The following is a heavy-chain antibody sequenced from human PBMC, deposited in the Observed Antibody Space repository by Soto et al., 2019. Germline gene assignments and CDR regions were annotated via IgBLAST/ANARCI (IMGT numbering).Heavy chain of an antibody. CDR3: AHIRGYSGKRSPYYYYYMDV. Sequence: SGPTLVNPTPTLTLTCTFSGFSLSTSGVGVGWIRQPPGKALEWLALIYWDDDKRYSPSLKSRLTITKDTSKNQVVLTMTNMDPVDTATYYCAHIRGYSGKRSPYYYYYMDVWGKGTTVTVSS. V-gene: IGHV2-5*02. CDR1: GFSLSTSGVG. D-gene: IGHD5-12*01. J-gene: IGHJ6*03. CDR2: IYWDDDK.